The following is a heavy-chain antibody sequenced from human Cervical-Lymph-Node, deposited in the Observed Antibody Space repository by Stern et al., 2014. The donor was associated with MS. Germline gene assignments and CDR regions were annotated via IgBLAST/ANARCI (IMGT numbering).Heavy chain of an antibody. CDR1: GGTFSNYA. CDR3: ASPLTATSVPFGYYGMDV. J-gene: IGHJ6*02. D-gene: IGHD4-17*01. V-gene: IGHV1-69*01. CDR2: IVPLFGKP. Sequence: QVQLVQSGAEVKKPGSSVKVSCKASGGTFSNYATSGVRQAPGQGLEWMGGIVPLFGKPNYAQKFQGRVTITADESTSTAYMDLSSLRSEDTAVYYCASPLTATSVPFGYYGMDVWGQGTTVTVS.